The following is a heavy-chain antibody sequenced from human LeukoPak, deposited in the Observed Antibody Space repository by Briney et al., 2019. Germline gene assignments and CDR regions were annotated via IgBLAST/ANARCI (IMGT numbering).Heavy chain of an antibody. CDR2: IKTNSGGGTI. CDR3: TTYTYGSPY. D-gene: IGHD3-10*01. V-gene: IGHV3-15*07. Sequence: PGGSLRLSCEASGFIFTDYWMNWVRQAPGKGLEWVGRIKTNSGGGTIDYAAPVKGRFTISRDDSKNTLFLQMNSLKNEDTAVYYCTTYTYGSPYWGQGTLVTVSS. J-gene: IGHJ4*02. CDR1: GFIFTDYW.